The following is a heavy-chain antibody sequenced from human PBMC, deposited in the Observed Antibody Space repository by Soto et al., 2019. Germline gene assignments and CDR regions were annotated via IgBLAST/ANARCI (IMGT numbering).Heavy chain of an antibody. D-gene: IGHD6-13*01. V-gene: IGHV3-33*01. CDR3: ARWGIAAGDY. J-gene: IGHJ4*02. Sequence: QVQLVESGGGVVQPGRSLRLSCAASGFTFSSYGMHWVRQAPGKGLEWVAVIWYDGSNKYYADSVKGRFTISRDNSKNTRYLQMNSLRAEDTAGYYCARWGIAAGDYWGQGTLVTVSS. CDR1: GFTFSSYG. CDR2: IWYDGSNK.